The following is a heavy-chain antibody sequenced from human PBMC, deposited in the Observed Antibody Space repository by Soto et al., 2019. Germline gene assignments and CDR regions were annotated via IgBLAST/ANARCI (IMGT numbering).Heavy chain of an antibody. Sequence: ASVKVSCKASGYPFIDSYLHWVRQAPGQGLEWMGWVSANNGHTNYAQNLQGRVSMTTDTSTSTAYMELRGLTFDDTAVYYCARDIESVTAKHFFYYYAMDVWGQGTTVTVSS. CDR1: GYPFIDSY. CDR3: ARDIESVTAKHFFYYYAMDV. V-gene: IGHV1-18*04. CDR2: VSANNGHT. J-gene: IGHJ6*02. D-gene: IGHD2-8*01.